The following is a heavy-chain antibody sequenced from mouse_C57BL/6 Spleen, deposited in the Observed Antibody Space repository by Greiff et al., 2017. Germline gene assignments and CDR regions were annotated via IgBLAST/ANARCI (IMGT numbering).Heavy chain of an antibody. Sequence: QVHVKQPGAELVKPGASVKLSCKASGYTFTSYWMHWVKQRPGQGLEWIGMIHPNSGSTNYNEKFKSKATLTVDKSSSTAYMQLSSLTSEDSAVYYCASCGTVYAMDYWGQGTSVTVSS. CDR1: GYTFTSYW. CDR3: ASCGTVYAMDY. CDR2: IHPNSGST. J-gene: IGHJ4*01. D-gene: IGHD1-1*01. V-gene: IGHV1-64*01.